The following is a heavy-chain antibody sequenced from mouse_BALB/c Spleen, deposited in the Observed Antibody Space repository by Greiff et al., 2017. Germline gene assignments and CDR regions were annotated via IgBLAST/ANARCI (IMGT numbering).Heavy chain of an antibody. CDR3: ARGPYYIDY. CDR2: IRNKANGYTT. V-gene: IGHV7-3*02. J-gene: IGHJ2*01. CDR1: GFTFTDYY. Sequence: EVKVEESGGGLVQPGGSLRLSCATSGFTFTDYYMSWVRQPPGKALEWLGFIRNKANGYTTEYSASVKGRFTTSRDNSQSNLYLLMNTLRAEDSSTYYCARGPYYIDYWGQGTTLTVSS.